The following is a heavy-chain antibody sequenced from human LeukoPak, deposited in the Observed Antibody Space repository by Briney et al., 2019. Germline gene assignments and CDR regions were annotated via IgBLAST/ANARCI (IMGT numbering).Heavy chain of an antibody. Sequence: PGGSLRLSCAASGFTFSSYWMHWVRQAPGKGLVWVSRINSDGSSTSYADSVKGRFTISRDNAKNTLYLQMNSLRAEDTAVYYCARAGGYSYGFHYYYYMDVWGKGTTVTVSS. CDR1: GFTFSSYW. V-gene: IGHV3-74*01. J-gene: IGHJ6*03. CDR2: INSDGSST. D-gene: IGHD5-18*01. CDR3: ARAGGYSYGFHYYYYMDV.